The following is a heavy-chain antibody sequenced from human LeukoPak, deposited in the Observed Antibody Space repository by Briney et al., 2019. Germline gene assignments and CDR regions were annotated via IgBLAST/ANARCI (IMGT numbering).Heavy chain of an antibody. Sequence: ASVKVSCKASGYTFTGYYMHWVRQAPGQGLEWMGWINPNSGGTNYAQKFQGRVTMTRDTSISTAYMELSRLRSDDTAVYYCARVDTAMVKIDYYYYMDVWGKGTTVTVSS. CDR1: GYTFTGYY. J-gene: IGHJ6*03. CDR2: INPNSGGT. CDR3: ARVDTAMVKIDYYYYMDV. V-gene: IGHV1-2*02. D-gene: IGHD5-18*01.